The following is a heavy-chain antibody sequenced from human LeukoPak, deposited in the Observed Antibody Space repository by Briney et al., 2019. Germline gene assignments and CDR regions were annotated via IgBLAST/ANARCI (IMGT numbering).Heavy chain of an antibody. CDR1: GGSFSGYY. CDR3: ARHGEGGKGVIGYFDY. D-gene: IGHD4-23*01. V-gene: IGHV4-34*01. Sequence: PSETLSLTCAVYGGSFSGYYWSWIRQPPGKGLEWIGEINHSGSTNYNPSLKSRVTISVDTSKNQFSLKLSSVTAADTAVYYCARHGEGGKGVIGYFDYWGQGTLVTVSS. CDR2: INHSGST. J-gene: IGHJ4*02.